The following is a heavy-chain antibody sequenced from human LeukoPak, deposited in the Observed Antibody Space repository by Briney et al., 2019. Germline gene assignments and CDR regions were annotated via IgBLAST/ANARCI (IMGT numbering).Heavy chain of an antibody. CDR2: IRGSGGDS. CDR3: ARTSSSGYYYRDAFDI. CDR1: GFTFSDYD. J-gene: IGHJ3*02. Sequence: GGSLRLSCAASGFTFSDYDMSWIRQAPGKGLEWVAYIRGSGGDSHHTDSVKGRFTISRDNAKTSVYLQMNSLRAEDTAVYYCARTSSSGYYYRDAFDIWGQGTMVTVSP. D-gene: IGHD3-22*01. V-gene: IGHV3-11*01.